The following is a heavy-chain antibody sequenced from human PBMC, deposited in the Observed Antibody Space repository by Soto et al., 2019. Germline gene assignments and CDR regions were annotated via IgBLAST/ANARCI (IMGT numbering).Heavy chain of an antibody. CDR1: GYTFTGYY. V-gene: IGHV1-2*04. D-gene: IGHD2-21*01. CDR3: ARARVSRTARWGCGY. Sequence: QVPLVQSGAEVKKPGASVKVSCKASGYTFTGYYMHWVRLAPGQGLEWMGWINPNSGGTNHAQKFQGWVTMTRDTSISTAYMELSRLRSDDTAVYYCARARVSRTARWGCGYWGQGTLVTVSS. CDR2: INPNSGGT. J-gene: IGHJ4*02.